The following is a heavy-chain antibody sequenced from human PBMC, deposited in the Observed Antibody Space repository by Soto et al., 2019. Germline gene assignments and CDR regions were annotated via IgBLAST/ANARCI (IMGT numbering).Heavy chain of an antibody. CDR1: GFNFSDFT. J-gene: IGHJ6*02. Sequence: EVQLVESGGGLVKPGGSLRLSCEVSGFNFSDFTMNWVRQAPGGGLEWVSSISSRSDYIYYADSVKGLFTVSRDNARKSLYLHMNSLRAEDMAVYFCARERKHHQLGGRFGMDVWGQGTTVIVSS. V-gene: IGHV3-21*01. D-gene: IGHD2-2*01. CDR3: ARERKHHQLGGRFGMDV. CDR2: ISSRSDYI.